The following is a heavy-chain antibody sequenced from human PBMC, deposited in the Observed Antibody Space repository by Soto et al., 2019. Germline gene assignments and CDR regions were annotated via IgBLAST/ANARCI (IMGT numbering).Heavy chain of an antibody. CDR3: ARDYLGNSDFDD. CDR2: ISAYNGNT. Sequence: XSAQVSCXCSGYTFTSYGISLVRQAPGQGLEWMGWISAYNGNTNYAQKLQGRVTMTTDTSTSTAYMELRSLRSDDTAVYYCARDYLGNSDFDDWGQGTLVTVSS. D-gene: IGHD1-26*01. J-gene: IGHJ4*02. CDR1: GYTFTSYG. V-gene: IGHV1-18*04.